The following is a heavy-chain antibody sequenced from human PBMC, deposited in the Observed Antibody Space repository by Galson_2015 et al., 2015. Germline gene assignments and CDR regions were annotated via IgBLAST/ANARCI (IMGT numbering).Heavy chain of an antibody. D-gene: IGHD3-22*01. J-gene: IGHJ3*02. CDR2: IVVGSGNT. CDR1: GFTFTSSA. CDR3: AAGAANYYDSSGQDFDI. V-gene: IGHV1-58*01. Sequence: SVKVSCKASGFTFTSSAVQWVRQARGQRLEWIGWIVVGSGNTNYAQKFQERVTITRDMSTSTAYMELSSLRSEDTAVYYCAAGAANYYDSSGQDFDIWGQGTMVTVSS.